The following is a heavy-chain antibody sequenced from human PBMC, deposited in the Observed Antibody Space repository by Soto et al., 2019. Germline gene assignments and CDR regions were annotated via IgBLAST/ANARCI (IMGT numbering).Heavy chain of an antibody. Sequence: HVQLQESGPGLLKPSETLSLTCTVSGDSISSYYWTWIRQPAGKGLEWIGRVFPSGSTNYNPFLQSRVTMSVDASKNHFSLKMNSVTAADTAIYYCARASLRYNYALDVWGQGTPVTVSS. J-gene: IGHJ6*02. CDR2: VFPSGST. CDR1: GDSISSYY. V-gene: IGHV4-4*07. CDR3: ARASLRYNYALDV. D-gene: IGHD3-10*01.